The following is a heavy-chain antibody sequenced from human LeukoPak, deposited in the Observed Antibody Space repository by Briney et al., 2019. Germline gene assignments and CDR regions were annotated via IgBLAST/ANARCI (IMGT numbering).Heavy chain of an antibody. CDR3: ARALPSYYGSGSPDDY. CDR1: GGTFSSYA. D-gene: IGHD3-10*01. J-gene: IGHJ4*02. V-gene: IGHV1-69*05. Sequence: SVKVSCKASGGTFSSYAISWVRQAPGQGLEWMGRIIPIFGTANYAQKFQGRVTITTDESTSTAYMELSSLRSEDTAVYYCARALPSYYGSGSPDDYWGQGTLVTVSS. CDR2: IIPIFGTA.